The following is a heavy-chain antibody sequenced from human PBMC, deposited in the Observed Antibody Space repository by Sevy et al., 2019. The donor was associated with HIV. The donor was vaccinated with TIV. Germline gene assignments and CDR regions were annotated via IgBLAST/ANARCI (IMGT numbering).Heavy chain of an antibody. CDR2: INHSGST. CDR3: AREGSQRITIFGVVITNWFDP. CDR1: GGSFSGYY. J-gene: IGHJ5*02. D-gene: IGHD3-3*01. V-gene: IGHV4-34*01. Sequence: SETLSLTCAVYGGSFSGYYWSWIRQPPGKGLEWIGEINHSGSTNYNPSLKSRVTISVDTSKNQFSLKQSSVTAADTAVYYCAREGSQRITIFGVVITNWFDPWGQGTLVTVSS.